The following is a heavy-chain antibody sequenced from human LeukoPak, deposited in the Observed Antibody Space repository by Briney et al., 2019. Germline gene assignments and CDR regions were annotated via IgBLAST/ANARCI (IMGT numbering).Heavy chain of an antibody. V-gene: IGHV1-24*01. CDR3: STETAGNY. CDR2: FDPEDDER. J-gene: IGHJ4*02. CDR1: GHTLKDLS. Sequence: ASVKVSCKAFGHTLKDLSIHWVRQAPARGLEWLGGFDPEDDERMYAPKFQGRVTVTEDNSIDTAYMELTSLSSDDTGVYYCSTETAGNYWGQGTLVTVSS.